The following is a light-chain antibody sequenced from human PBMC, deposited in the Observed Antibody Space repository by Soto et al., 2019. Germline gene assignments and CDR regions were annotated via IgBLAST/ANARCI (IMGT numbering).Light chain of an antibody. CDR1: QSVSSN. J-gene: IGKJ1*01. CDR2: DAS. Sequence: EIVLTQSPGTLSLSPGERATLSCRASQSVSSNLAWYQQKPGQAPRLLIYDASTRATGIPARFSGSGSGTEFILTISSLQSEDFAVYYCQQYNNWPKTFGQGTKVEIK. V-gene: IGKV3-15*01. CDR3: QQYNNWPKT.